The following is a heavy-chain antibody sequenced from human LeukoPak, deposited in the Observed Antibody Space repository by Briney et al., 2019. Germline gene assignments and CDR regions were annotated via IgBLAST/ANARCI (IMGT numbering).Heavy chain of an antibody. J-gene: IGHJ4*02. D-gene: IGHD3-10*01. V-gene: IGHV3-21*01. Sequence: PGGSLRLSCAASGFTFSSYSMNWVRQAPGKGLEWVSSISSSSSYIYYAHSVKGRFTISRDNAKNSLYLQMNSLRAEDTAVYYCARDRSPYGSGSYHDYWGQGTLVTVSS. CDR3: ARDRSPYGSGSYHDY. CDR2: ISSSSSYI. CDR1: GFTFSSYS.